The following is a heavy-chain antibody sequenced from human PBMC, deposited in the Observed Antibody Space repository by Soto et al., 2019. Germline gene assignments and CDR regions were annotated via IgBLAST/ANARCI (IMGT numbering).Heavy chain of an antibody. V-gene: IGHV4-59*01. CDR2: IYYSGST. J-gene: IGHJ6*02. D-gene: IGHD3-9*01. CDR3: ARVYAYYDILTGSLYYYGMDV. Sequence: SETLSLTCTVSGGSISSYYWSWIRQPPGKGLEWIGYIYYSGSTNYNPSLKSRVTISVDTSKNQFSPKLSSVTAADTAVYYCARVYAYYDILTGSLYYYGMDVWGQGTTVTVSS. CDR1: GGSISSYY.